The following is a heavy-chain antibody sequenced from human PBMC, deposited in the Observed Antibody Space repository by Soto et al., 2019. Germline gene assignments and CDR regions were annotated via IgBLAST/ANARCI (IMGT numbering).Heavy chain of an antibody. D-gene: IGHD3-3*01. Sequence: SETLSLTCTVSGGSISSYYWSWIRQPPGKGLEWIGYIYYSGSTNYNPSLKSRVTISVDTSKNQFSLKLSSVTAADTAVYYCARSYYDFWSGYYPRGWGYYYYGMDVWGQGTTVTVSS. CDR2: IYYSGST. J-gene: IGHJ6*02. CDR1: GGSISSYY. CDR3: ARSYYDFWSGYYPRGWGYYYYGMDV. V-gene: IGHV4-59*01.